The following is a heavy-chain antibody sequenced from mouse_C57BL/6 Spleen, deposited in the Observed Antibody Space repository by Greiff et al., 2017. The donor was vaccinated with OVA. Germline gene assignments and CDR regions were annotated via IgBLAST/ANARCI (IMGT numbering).Heavy chain of an antibody. D-gene: IGHD3-2*02. Sequence: QVQLKESGPELVKPGASVKISCKASGYAFSSSWMNWVKQRPGKGLEWIGRIYPGDGDTNYNGKFKGKATLTADKSSSTAYMQLSSLTSEDSAVYFCARASSGYYAMDYWGQGTSVTVSS. V-gene: IGHV1-82*01. CDR1: GYAFSSSW. CDR2: IYPGDGDT. CDR3: ARASSGYYAMDY. J-gene: IGHJ4*01.